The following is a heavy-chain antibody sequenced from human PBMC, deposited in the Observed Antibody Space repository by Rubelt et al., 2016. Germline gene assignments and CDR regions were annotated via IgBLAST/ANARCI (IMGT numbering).Heavy chain of an antibody. CDR2: INAGNGNT. J-gene: IGHJ4*02. D-gene: IGHD6-19*01. CDR1: GYTFTSYA. CDR3: ASLQYSSGWYSDY. V-gene: IGHV1-3*01. Sequence: QVQLVQSGAEVKKPGASVKVSCKASGYTFTSYAMHWVRQAPGQRLEWVGWINAGNGNTKYSQKFQGRVTITRDTSASTAYMELSSLRSEDTAVYYCASLQYSSGWYSDYWGQGTLVTVSS.